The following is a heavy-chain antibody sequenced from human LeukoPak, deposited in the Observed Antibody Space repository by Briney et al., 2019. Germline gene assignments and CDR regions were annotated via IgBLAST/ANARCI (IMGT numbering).Heavy chain of an antibody. V-gene: IGHV4-28*03. J-gene: IGHJ4*02. CDR2: IYYSGST. D-gene: IGHD3-10*01. CDR3: ARGIRGSGWEPGVGHFDY. Sequence: SETLSLTCAVSGGSISSNNWWIWVRQSPEKGLEWIGYIYYSGSTYYNPSLKSRVTMSVDTSKNQFFLKLSSVTAVDTAVYYCARGIRGSGWEPGVGHFDYWGQGTLVTVSS. CDR1: GGSISSNNW.